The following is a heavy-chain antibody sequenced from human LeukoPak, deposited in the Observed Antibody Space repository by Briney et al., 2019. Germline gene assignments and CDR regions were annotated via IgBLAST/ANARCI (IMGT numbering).Heavy chain of an antibody. CDR3: ARTYRYGSFPVYHYYMDV. D-gene: IGHD5-18*01. CDR1: AGSISGFF. J-gene: IGHJ6*03. V-gene: IGHV4-59*01. CDR2: ISYSGST. Sequence: PSETLSLTCTVSAGSISGFFWGWIRQPPGKGLEWIGYISYSGSTNYNPSLKSRVTISSDTSKNQVSLKLSSVTAADTAVYYCARTYRYGSFPVYHYYMDVWGKGTTVTVSS.